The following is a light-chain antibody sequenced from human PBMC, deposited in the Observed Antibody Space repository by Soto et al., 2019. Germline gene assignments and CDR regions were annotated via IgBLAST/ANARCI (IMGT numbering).Light chain of an antibody. J-gene: IGKJ1*01. CDR2: GAS. CDR1: QSVSSN. CDR3: LQFNNWPHT. Sequence: EIVMTQSPATLSVSPGERATRSCRASQSVSSNLAWYQQKGGQAPRLLIYGASTRAIGIPARFSGSGFGTEFTLTIISLHSEDFAVYFCLQFNNWPHTFGQGTKVEMK. V-gene: IGKV3-15*01.